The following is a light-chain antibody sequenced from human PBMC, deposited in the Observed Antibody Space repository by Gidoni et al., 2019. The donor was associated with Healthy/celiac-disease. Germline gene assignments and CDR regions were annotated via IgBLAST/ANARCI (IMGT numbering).Light chain of an antibody. CDR3: QQSYSTPRYT. CDR2: AAS. Sequence: IQLTQSPSSLSASVGDRVTITCRASQSISTYLNWYQQKPGKAPKLLIYAASSLQSGVPSRFSGSGSGTDFTLTISSLQPEDVATYYCQQSYSTPRYTFGQGTKLEIK. J-gene: IGKJ2*01. V-gene: IGKV1-39*01. CDR1: QSISTY.